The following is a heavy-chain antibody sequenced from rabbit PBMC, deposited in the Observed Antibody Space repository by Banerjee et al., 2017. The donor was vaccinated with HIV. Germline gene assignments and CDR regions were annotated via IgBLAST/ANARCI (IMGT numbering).Heavy chain of an antibody. D-gene: IGHD6-1*01. Sequence: QEQLVESGGGLVQPEGSLTLTCKASGFSFSSSYWICWVRQAPGKGLEWIACIDTGDGNPYYASWAKGRFTISKTSSTTVTLQMTSLTAADTATYFCARGDDGDPSDGYALSLWGQGTLVTVS. CDR2: IDTGDGNP. V-gene: IGHV1S45*01. CDR3: ARGDDGDPSDGYALSL. J-gene: IGHJ4*01. CDR1: GFSFSSSYW.